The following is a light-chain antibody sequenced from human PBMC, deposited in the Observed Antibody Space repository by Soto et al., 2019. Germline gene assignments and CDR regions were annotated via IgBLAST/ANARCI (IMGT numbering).Light chain of an antibody. CDR3: AAWDDSLDGST. J-gene: IGLJ2*01. CDR2: GSD. V-gene: IGLV1-44*01. CDR1: TSNIGTYT. Sequence: QSVLSQPPSTSGTPGQRVTISCSGGTSNIGTYTVSWYQQFPETAPRLLIYGSDRRPSGVPDRFSGSKSGNSASLSIGGLNSEDEAHYYCAAWDDSLDGSTFGGGTKLTVL.